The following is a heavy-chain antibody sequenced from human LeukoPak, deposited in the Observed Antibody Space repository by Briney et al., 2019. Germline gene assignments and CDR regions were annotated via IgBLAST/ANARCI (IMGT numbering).Heavy chain of an antibody. Sequence: PSETLSLTCTVSGVSISSYYWSWIRQPPGKGLEWIGYIFYSGDTKYNPSLKSRVTISVDTSKNQFSLKLSSVTAADTAVYYCARVSGYDWESFYDYWGQGTLVTVSS. CDR1: GVSISSYY. V-gene: IGHV4-59*01. J-gene: IGHJ4*02. CDR2: IFYSGDT. CDR3: ARVSGYDWESFYDY. D-gene: IGHD5-12*01.